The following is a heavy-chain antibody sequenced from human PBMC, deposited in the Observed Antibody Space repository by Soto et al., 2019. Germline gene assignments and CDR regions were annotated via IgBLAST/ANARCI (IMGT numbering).Heavy chain of an antibody. V-gene: IGHV4-59*01. D-gene: IGHD2-2*01. Sequence: QVQLQESGPGLVKPSETLSLTCRISGGSISSYYWNWIRQAPGKGLEWIGFISYSVSTNYNPALTSRVTISVDTAKDQISLRLNSVTAADTAVYYCARVKSTSWGYYYAVDVWGQGTPVTVSS. CDR3: ARVKSTSWGYYYAVDV. CDR2: ISYSVST. CDR1: GGSISSYY. J-gene: IGHJ6*01.